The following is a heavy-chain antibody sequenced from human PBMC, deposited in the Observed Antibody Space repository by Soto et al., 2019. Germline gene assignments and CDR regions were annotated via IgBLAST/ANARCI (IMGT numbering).Heavy chain of an antibody. V-gene: IGHV4-59*05. CDR2: IYYSESPSY. CDR3: ARGWFWSGSFNWFDP. CDR1: GDSISKYD. D-gene: IGHD3-3*01. Sequence: PSETLSLTCTVSGDSISKYDWSWIRQPPGKGLEWIGYIYYSESPSYSETTSYNPSLKSRVTISVDTANNQFSLRLTSVTAADTAVYYCARGWFWSGSFNWFDPWGQGTLVNVS. J-gene: IGHJ5*02.